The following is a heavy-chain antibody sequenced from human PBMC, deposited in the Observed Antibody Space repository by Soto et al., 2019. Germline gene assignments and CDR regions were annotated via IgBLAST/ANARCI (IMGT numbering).Heavy chain of an antibody. D-gene: IGHD3-22*01. V-gene: IGHV1-18*01. J-gene: IGHJ4*02. CDR1: GYTFTSYG. CDR3: ARDLMPYYYDSSGYVGIDY. CDR2: ISAYNGNT. Sequence: ASVKVSCKAPGYTFTSYGISWVRQAPGQGLEWVGWISAYNGNTNYAQKLQGRVTMTTDTSTSTAYMELRSLRSDDTAVYYCARDLMPYYYDSSGYVGIDYWGQGTLVTVSS.